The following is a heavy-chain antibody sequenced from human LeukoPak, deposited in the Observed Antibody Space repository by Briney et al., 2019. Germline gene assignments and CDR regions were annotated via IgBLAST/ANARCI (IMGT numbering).Heavy chain of an antibody. V-gene: IGHV4-4*08. CDR3: ARGGSGYGFGMAFDI. CDR2: IYTSGST. J-gene: IGHJ3*02. CDR1: GGSISSYY. Sequence: SETLSLTCTVSGGSISSYYWSWIRQPPGKGLEWIGRIYTSGSTNYNPSLKSRVTISVDTSKNQFSLKLSSVTAADTAVYYCARGGSGYGFGMAFDIWGQGTMVTVSS. D-gene: IGHD3-22*01.